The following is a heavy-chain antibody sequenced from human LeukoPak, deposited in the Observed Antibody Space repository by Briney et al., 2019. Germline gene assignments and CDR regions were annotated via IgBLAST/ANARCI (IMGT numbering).Heavy chain of an antibody. D-gene: IGHD3-10*01. V-gene: IGHV1-2*02. CDR2: INPNSGGT. J-gene: IGHJ3*02. CDR3: ASARSYGSGSYYNDAFDI. CDR1: GYTFTGYY. Sequence: ASVKVSFKASGYTFTGYYMHWVRQAPGQGLEWMGWINPNSGGTNYAQKFQGRVTMTRDTSISTAYMELSRLRSDDTAVYYCASARSYGSGSYYNDAFDIWGQGTMVTVSS.